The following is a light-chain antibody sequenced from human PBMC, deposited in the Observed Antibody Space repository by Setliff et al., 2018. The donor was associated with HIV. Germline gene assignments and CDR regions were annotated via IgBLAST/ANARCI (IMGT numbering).Light chain of an antibody. CDR1: SSNVGIYNL. CDR3: CSYAGDSTLV. V-gene: IGLV2-23*02. Sequence: QSVLTQPASVSGSPGQSITISCTGDSSNVGIYNLVSWYQHHPGKVPKLIIYEVNKRLSGVSPRFSGSKSGNTASLTIFGLQAEDEATYFCCSYAGDSTLVFGGGTKVTVL. CDR2: EVN. J-gene: IGLJ2*01.